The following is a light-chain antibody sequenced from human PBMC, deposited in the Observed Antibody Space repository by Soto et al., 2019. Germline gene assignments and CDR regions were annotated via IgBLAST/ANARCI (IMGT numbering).Light chain of an antibody. Sequence: DIQMTQSPSSLSASVGDRVTITCRASQSISSYLNWYQQKPGKTPKLLIYAASSLQSGGPSRFSGSGSGIYFTLTMRSLQPEDVATYYWQQSYSTRRTFGHGTKVEIK. CDR2: AAS. CDR3: QQSYSTRRT. CDR1: QSISSY. V-gene: IGKV1-39*01. J-gene: IGKJ1*01.